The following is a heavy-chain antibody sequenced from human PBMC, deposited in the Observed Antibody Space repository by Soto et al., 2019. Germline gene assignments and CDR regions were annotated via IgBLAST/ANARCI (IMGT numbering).Heavy chain of an antibody. CDR3: ATLVGFSSGGSWYSHVADY. D-gene: IGHD2-8*02. J-gene: IGHJ4*02. Sequence: EVHLWESGGDLVQPGGSLRVSCVGSGYTFSSRAMSWVRQAPGKGLEWVSGIDAGGTTDYADSVKGRFTISRDNSQDTLYLQMNSLRAVDTAVYYCATLVGFSSGGSWYSHVADYWGQGTLVTVSS. CDR2: IDAGGTT. V-gene: IGHV3-23*01. CDR1: GYTFSSRA.